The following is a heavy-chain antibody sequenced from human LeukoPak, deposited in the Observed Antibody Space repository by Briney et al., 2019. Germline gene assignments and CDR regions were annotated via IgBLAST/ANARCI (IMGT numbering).Heavy chain of an antibody. J-gene: IGHJ3*02. CDR3: ARGSRGAFDI. D-gene: IGHD6-19*01. CDR1: RFAFSSYW. CDR2: MKLDGGDK. V-gene: IGHV3-7*01. Sequence: GGSLRLSRAASRFAFSSYWMSWVRQAPGKGLEWVANMKLDGGDKYYVGSVKGRFTISGDNAKNSLYLQMNSLRADDTAVYYCARGSRGAFDIWGQGTMVTVSS.